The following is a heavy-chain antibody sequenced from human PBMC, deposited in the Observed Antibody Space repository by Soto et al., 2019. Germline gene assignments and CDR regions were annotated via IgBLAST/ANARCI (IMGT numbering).Heavy chain of an antibody. J-gene: IGHJ4*02. V-gene: IGHV3-23*01. CDR1: GFTFSSYA. D-gene: IGHD3-3*01. Sequence: QPGWSLRLSCAASGFTFSSYAMSWVRQAPGKGLEWVSAISGSGGGTYYADSVKGRFTISRDNSKNTLYLQMNSLRAEDTAVYYCAKLPQIYYDFWSGYLAAFDYWRQGTLVTVSS. CDR3: AKLPQIYYDFWSGYLAAFDY. CDR2: ISGSGGGT.